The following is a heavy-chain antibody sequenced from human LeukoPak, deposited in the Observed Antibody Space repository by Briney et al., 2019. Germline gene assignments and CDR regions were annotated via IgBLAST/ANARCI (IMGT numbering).Heavy chain of an antibody. CDR1: GGTFSSYA. CDR3: ARTELVGAGPFDY. CDR2: IIPIFGTA. V-gene: IGHV1-69*01. J-gene: IGHJ4*02. D-gene: IGHD2-15*01. Sequence: SVKVSCKASGGTFSSYAISWVRQAPGQGLEWMGGIIPIFGTANYAQKFQGRVTITADESTSTAYMELSSLRSEDTAVYYCARTELVGAGPFDYWGQGTLVTVSS.